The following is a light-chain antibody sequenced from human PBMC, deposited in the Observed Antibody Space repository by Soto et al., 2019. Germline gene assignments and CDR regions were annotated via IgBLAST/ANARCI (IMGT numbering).Light chain of an antibody. CDR3: QQYGSSTPT. Sequence: EIVLTQSPGTLSLSPGERATLSCRASRSVSTNYVAWYQRKPGQAPRLLIYGASSRATDIPRRFSGSGSGTDFTLAITRLEPEYFAVYYCQQYGSSTPTFGQGTKVESK. CDR2: GAS. V-gene: IGKV3-20*01. J-gene: IGKJ1*01. CDR1: RSVSTNY.